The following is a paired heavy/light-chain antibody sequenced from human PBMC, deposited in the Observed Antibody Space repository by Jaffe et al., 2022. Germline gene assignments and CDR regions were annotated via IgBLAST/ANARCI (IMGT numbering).Heavy chain of an antibody. Sequence: EVQLVESGGVVVQPGGSLRLSCAASGFTFDDYAMHWVRQAPGKGLEWVSLISWDGGSTYYADSVKGRFTISRDNSKNSLYLQMNSLRAEDTALYYCAKDRHGFLGGFGLLWFGETDYWGQGTLVTVSS. CDR2: ISWDGGST. D-gene: IGHD3-10*01. J-gene: IGHJ4*02. CDR1: GFTFDDYA. CDR3: AKDRHGFLGGFGLLWFGETDY. V-gene: IGHV3-43D*04.
Light chain of an antibody. CDR3: QQYDNLRVT. CDR1: QDISNY. CDR2: DAS. V-gene: IGKV1-33*01. J-gene: IGKJ2*01. Sequence: DIQMTQSPSSLSASVGDRVTITCQASQDISNYLNWYQQKPGKAPKLLIYDASNLETGVPSRFSGSGSGTDFTFTISSLQPEDIATYYCQQYDNLRVTFGQGTKLEIK.